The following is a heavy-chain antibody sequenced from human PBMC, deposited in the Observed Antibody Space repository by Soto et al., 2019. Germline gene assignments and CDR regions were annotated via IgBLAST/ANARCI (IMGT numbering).Heavy chain of an antibody. D-gene: IGHD3-3*01. V-gene: IGHV4-4*02. J-gene: IGHJ4*02. CDR1: GGSISSSNW. CDR2: IYHSGST. CDR3: AXGIHYYDFWSGYEY. Sequence: PSETLSLTCAVSGGSISSSNWWSWVRQPPGKGLEWIGEIYHSGSTNYNPSLKSRVTISVDKSKNQFSLKLSSVTAADTAVYYCAXGIHYYDFWSGYEYWGQGTLVTVS.